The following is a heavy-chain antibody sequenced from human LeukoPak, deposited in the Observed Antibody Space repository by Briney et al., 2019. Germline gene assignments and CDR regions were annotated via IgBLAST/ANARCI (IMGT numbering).Heavy chain of an antibody. J-gene: IGHJ3*02. V-gene: IGHV3-48*01. D-gene: IGHD2-8*02. CDR2: ISSSSSTI. Sequence: GGSLRLSCAASGFTFSSYSMNWVRQAPGKGLEWVSYISSSSSTIYYADSVKGRFTISRDNAKNSLYLQMNSLRAEDTAVYYCAKESETVMYGAFDIWGQGTMVTVSS. CDR3: AKESETVMYGAFDI. CDR1: GFTFSSYS.